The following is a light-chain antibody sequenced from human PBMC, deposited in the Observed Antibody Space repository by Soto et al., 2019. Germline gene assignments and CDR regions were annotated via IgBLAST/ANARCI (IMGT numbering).Light chain of an antibody. Sequence: AIQLPPSPSSLSASVGDRVTITCRASQGISSALAWYQQKPGQAPKLLIYDASSLESGVPSRFSGSGSGTDVTLTNSSLQPEDVATYSCQQFNNYPLLTFGGGTKVEIK. CDR2: DAS. CDR1: QGISSA. CDR3: QQFNNYPLLT. J-gene: IGKJ4*01. V-gene: IGKV1D-13*01.